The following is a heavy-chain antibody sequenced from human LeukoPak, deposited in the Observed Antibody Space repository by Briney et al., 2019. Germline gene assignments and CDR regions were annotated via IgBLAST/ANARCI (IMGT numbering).Heavy chain of an antibody. J-gene: IGHJ4*02. CDR3: ARLSSSWYPPEYYFGY. Sequence: KASETLSLTCTVSGGSISSYYWSWIRQPPGKGLEWIGYIYYSGSTNYNPSLKSRVTISVDTSKNQFSLKLSSVTAADTAVYYCARLSSSWYPPEYYFGYWGQGTLVTVSS. V-gene: IGHV4-59*08. CDR1: GGSISSYY. CDR2: IYYSGST. D-gene: IGHD6-13*01.